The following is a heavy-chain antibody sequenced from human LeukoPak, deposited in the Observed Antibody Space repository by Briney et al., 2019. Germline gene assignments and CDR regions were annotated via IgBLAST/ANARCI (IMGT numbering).Heavy chain of an antibody. V-gene: IGHV1-18*01. CDR1: GGTFSSYA. Sequence: GASVKVSCKASGGTFSSYAISWVRQAPGQGLEWMGWISAYNGNTNYAQKLQGRVTMTTDTSTSTAYMELRSLRSDDTAVYYCARGLGDDFWSGYSGYDYWGQGTLVTVSS. CDR3: ARGLGDDFWSGYSGYDY. CDR2: ISAYNGNT. J-gene: IGHJ4*02. D-gene: IGHD3-3*01.